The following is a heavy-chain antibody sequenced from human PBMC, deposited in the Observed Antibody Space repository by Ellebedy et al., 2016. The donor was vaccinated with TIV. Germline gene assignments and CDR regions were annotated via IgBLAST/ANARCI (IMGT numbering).Heavy chain of an antibody. CDR3: AHRRGSGWYDY. Sequence: SGPTLVKPTQTLTLTCTFSGFLLSTSEVGVGWIRQPPGTALEWLALIFWGDDKRYSPSLKSRLTLTKDTSKNQVVLTMTNMDPVDTATYYGAHRRGSGWYDYWGQGTLVTVSS. J-gene: IGHJ4*02. CDR1: GFLLSTSEVG. V-gene: IGHV2-5*02. D-gene: IGHD6-19*01. CDR2: IFWGDDK.